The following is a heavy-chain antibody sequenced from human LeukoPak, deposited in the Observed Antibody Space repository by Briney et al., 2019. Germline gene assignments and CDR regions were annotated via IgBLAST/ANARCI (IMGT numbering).Heavy chain of an antibody. CDR1: GYTFTSYS. CDR3: ARSNYYDSSGYYLDY. D-gene: IGHD3-22*01. CDR2: INPSDGTT. Sequence: ASVKVSCKASGYTFTSYSLHWVRQAPRQGLEWMGMINPSDGTTTYTPKFQGRVTMTRDTSTSTVYMELSSLRSEDTAVYYCARSNYYDSSGYYLDYWGQGTLVTVSS. V-gene: IGHV1-46*01. J-gene: IGHJ4*02.